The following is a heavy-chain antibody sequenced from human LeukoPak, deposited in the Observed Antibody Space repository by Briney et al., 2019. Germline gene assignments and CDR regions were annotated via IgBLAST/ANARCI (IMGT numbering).Heavy chain of an antibody. V-gene: IGHV1-2*02. Sequence: ASVKVSCKXSGYTFTGYYMHWVRQAPGQGLEWMGWINPNSGGTNYAQKFQGRVTMTRDTSISTAYMELSRLRSDDTAVYYCAREGVVVPAAARPFDYWGQGTLVTVSS. CDR3: AREGVVVPAAARPFDY. CDR1: GYTFTGYY. CDR2: INPNSGGT. D-gene: IGHD2-2*01. J-gene: IGHJ4*02.